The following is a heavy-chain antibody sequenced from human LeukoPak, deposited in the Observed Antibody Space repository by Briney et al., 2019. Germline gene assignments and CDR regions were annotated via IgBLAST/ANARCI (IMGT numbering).Heavy chain of an antibody. J-gene: IGHJ5*02. CDR1: GGSISSYY. Sequence: NPSETLSLTCTVSGGSISSYYWSWIRQPPGKGLEWIGYIYYSGSTNYNPSLKSRVTISVDTSKNQFSLKLSSVTAADTAVYYCARGTFDPWGQGTLVTVSS. CDR2: IYYSGST. CDR3: ARGTFDP. V-gene: IGHV4-59*08.